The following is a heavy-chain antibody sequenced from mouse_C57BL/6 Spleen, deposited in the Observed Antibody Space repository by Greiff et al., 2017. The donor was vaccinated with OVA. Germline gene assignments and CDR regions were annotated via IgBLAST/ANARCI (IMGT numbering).Heavy chain of an antibody. Sequence: VQLQQSGAELVKPGASVKLSCTASGFNIKDYYMHWVKQRTEQGLEWIGRIDPEDGETKYAPKFKGKATITADTSSNTAYLQRSSLTSEDTAVYYCASYPPYDGYYDGVWGTGTTVTVSS. CDR2: IDPEDGET. J-gene: IGHJ1*03. D-gene: IGHD2-3*01. V-gene: IGHV14-2*01. CDR1: GFNIKDYY. CDR3: ASYPPYDGYYDGV.